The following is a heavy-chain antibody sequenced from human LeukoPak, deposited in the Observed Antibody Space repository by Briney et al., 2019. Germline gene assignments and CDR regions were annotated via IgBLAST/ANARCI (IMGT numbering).Heavy chain of an antibody. Sequence: GGSLRLSCAASGFTFSSYAMHWVRQAPGKGLEWVAVISYDGSNKYYADSVKGRFTISRDNSKNTLYLQMNSLRAGDTAIYYCARDGFLAPGTFDSWGQGTLVTVSS. J-gene: IGHJ4*02. V-gene: IGHV3-30-3*01. D-gene: IGHD2/OR15-2a*01. CDR3: ARDGFLAPGTFDS. CDR2: ISYDGSNK. CDR1: GFTFSSYA.